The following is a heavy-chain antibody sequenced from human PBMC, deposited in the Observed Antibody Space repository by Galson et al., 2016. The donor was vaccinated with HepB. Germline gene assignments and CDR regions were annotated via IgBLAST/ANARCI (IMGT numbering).Heavy chain of an antibody. CDR3: ARQAMVRGDNLFDI. V-gene: IGHV4-39*01. D-gene: IGHD3-10*01. CDR1: GGSIVNTDYY. Sequence: ETLSLTCTVSGGSIVNTDYYWGWIRQAPGKGLEWIESLSYSGSTFHNPSLKSRVITSVDTAKNQFSLVLRSVTAADTAIYYCARQAMVRGDNLFDIWGQGTLVTVSS. J-gene: IGHJ5*02. CDR2: LSYSGST.